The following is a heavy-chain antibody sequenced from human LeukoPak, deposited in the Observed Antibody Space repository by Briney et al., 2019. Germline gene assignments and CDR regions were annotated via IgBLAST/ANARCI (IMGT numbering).Heavy chain of an antibody. CDR1: GYIFTSYW. Sequence: GESLQISCQGSGYIFTSYWIGWVRQMPGKGLEWMGIIYPGDSDTRYSPSFQGQVTISADKSISTAYLQWSSLKASDTAMYYCARRYCSSTGCFRTNWFDPWGQGTLVTVSS. J-gene: IGHJ5*02. CDR2: IYPGDSDT. CDR3: ARRYCSSTGCFRTNWFDP. V-gene: IGHV5-51*01. D-gene: IGHD2-2*01.